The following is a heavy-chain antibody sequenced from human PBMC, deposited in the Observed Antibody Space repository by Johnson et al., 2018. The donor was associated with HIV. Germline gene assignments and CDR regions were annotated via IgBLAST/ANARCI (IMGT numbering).Heavy chain of an antibody. CDR1: GFTVSSNY. Sequence: VQLVESGGDLIQPGGSLTLSCAASGFTVSSNYMSWVRQAPGKGLEWVSVIYSGGSTYYADSVKGRFTISRDNSKNTLYLQMNSLRAEDTAVYYCARSGWYLSYAFDIWGQGTMVTVSS. V-gene: IGHV3-53*01. D-gene: IGHD6-19*01. J-gene: IGHJ3*02. CDR3: ARSGWYLSYAFDI. CDR2: IYSGGST.